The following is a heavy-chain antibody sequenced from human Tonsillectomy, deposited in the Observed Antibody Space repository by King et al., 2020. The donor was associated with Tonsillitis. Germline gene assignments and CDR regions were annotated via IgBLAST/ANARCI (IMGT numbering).Heavy chain of an antibody. CDR2: IDPSDSYT. J-gene: IGHJ4*02. CDR3: ARHGRGDFWSIGE. Sequence: VQLVESGAEVKKPGESLRISCKGSGYSFTSYWNSWVRQMPGKGLEWMGRIDPSDSYTNYSPSFQGHVTISADKSISTAYLQWSSLKASDTAMYYCARHGRGDFWSIGEWGQGTLVTVSS. CDR1: GYSFTSYW. D-gene: IGHD3-3*01. V-gene: IGHV5-10-1*03.